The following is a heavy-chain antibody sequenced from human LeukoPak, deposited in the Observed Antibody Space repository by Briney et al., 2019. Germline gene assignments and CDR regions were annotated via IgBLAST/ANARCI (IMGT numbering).Heavy chain of an antibody. CDR2: ISGSGGST. J-gene: IGHJ4*02. CDR1: GFTFSSYA. D-gene: IGHD7-27*01. CDR3: AKDVLGIDY. V-gene: IGHV3-23*01. Sequence: GGSLRLSCAASGFTFSSYAMNWVRQAPGKGLEWVSSISGSGGSTYYADSVKGRFTISRDNSKNTLYLQMNSLRAEDTAAYHCAKDVLGIDYWGQGTLVTVSS.